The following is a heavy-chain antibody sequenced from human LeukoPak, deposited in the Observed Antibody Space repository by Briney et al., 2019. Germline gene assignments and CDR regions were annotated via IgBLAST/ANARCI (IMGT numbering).Heavy chain of an antibody. D-gene: IGHD3-22*01. CDR3: ARVGDRSGYLYYVDY. V-gene: IGHV1-2*02. CDR1: GYTFTGYY. Sequence: ASVKVSCKASGYTFTGYYMHWVRQAPGQGLEWMGWINPNSGGTNYAQKFQGRVTMTRDTSISTAYMELSRLRSDDTAVYYCARVGDRSGYLYYVDYWGQGTLGNGSS. J-gene: IGHJ4*02. CDR2: INPNSGGT.